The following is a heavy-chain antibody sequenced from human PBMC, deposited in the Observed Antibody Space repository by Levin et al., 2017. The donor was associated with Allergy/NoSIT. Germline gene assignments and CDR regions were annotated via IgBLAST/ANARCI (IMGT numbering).Heavy chain of an antibody. Sequence: PSETLSLTCKVSGDSINDYYWSWIRQPPGKGLEWIGYVYYTGNTNYNPSLETRVTISLDTSRNQFSLKMTSVTAADTAIYYGATFAGYGSGWSVTGLDPWGQGTLVTVSS. D-gene: IGHD6-19*01. CDR1: GDSINDYY. J-gene: IGHJ5*02. CDR3: ATFAGYGSGWSVTGLDP. CDR2: VYYTGNT. V-gene: IGHV4-59*01.